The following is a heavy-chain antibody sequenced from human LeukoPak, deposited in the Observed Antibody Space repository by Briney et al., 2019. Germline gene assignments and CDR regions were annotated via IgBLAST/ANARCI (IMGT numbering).Heavy chain of an antibody. V-gene: IGHV3-30*18. D-gene: IGHD5-18*01. CDR3: AKIQGVDYSYDLFDY. CDR1: GFTFSSYG. J-gene: IGHJ4*02. Sequence: GGSLRLSCAASGFTFSSYGMNWVRQAPGKGLEWVAYISSGGSNKYYADPVKGRFTISRYNSKNTMYLQMNSLRADDTAIYYCAKIQGVDYSYDLFDYWGQGTLVTVSS. CDR2: ISSGGSNK.